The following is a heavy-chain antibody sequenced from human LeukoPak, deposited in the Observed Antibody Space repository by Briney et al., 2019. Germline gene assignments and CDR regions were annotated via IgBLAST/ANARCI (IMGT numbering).Heavy chain of an antibody. CDR2: IYYSGST. J-gene: IGHJ3*02. D-gene: IGHD6-13*01. CDR3: ARDQGGSIAADDGDAFDI. CDR1: GGSISSYY. Sequence: SETLSLTCTVSGGSISSYYWSWIRQPPGKGLEWIGYIYYSGSTNYNPSLKSRVTISVDTSKNQFSLELSSVTAADTAVYYCARDQGGSIAADDGDAFDIWGQGTMVTVSS. V-gene: IGHV4-59*01.